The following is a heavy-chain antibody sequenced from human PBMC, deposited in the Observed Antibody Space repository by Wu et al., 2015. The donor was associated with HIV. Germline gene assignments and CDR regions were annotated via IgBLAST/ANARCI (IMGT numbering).Heavy chain of an antibody. D-gene: IGHD3-10*01. J-gene: IGHJ4*02. CDR3: ARDMINYYGTRYYFDY. V-gene: IGHV1-2*02. CDR2: INPNGGGT. Sequence: QVQLVQSGAEVKKPGASVKVSCKASGYTFTDYYLHWVRQAPGQGLEWMGWINPNGGGTNYAQNFQGRVTMTRDTSISTVYMEVSRLRSDDTAVYYCARDMINYYGTRYYFDYVGPGNAGHRLL. CDR1: GYTFTDYY.